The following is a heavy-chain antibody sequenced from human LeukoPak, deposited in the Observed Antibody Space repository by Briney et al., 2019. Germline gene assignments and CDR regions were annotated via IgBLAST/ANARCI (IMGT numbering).Heavy chain of an antibody. CDR3: AREEDDILTGCPTSEGMDV. Sequence: AGGSLRLSCAASGFTFSSYSMNWVRQAPGKGLVWVSSISSSSSYIYYADLVKGRFTISRDNAKNSLYLQMNSLRAEDTAVYYCAREEDDILTGCPTSEGMDVRGQGTTVTVSS. V-gene: IGHV3-21*01. J-gene: IGHJ6*02. D-gene: IGHD3-9*01. CDR1: GFTFSSYS. CDR2: ISSSSSYI.